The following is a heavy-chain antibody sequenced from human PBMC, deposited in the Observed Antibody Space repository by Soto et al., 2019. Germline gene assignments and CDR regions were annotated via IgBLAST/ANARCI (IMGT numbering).Heavy chain of an antibody. CDR3: AGFIAAAGTPFDY. CDR1: GGSFSGYY. J-gene: IGHJ4*02. D-gene: IGHD6-13*01. Sequence: SETLSLTCAVYGGSFSGYYWGWIRQPPGKGLEGIGEINHSRSTNYNPSLKSRVTISVDTSKNRFSLKLSSVTAADTAVYYCAGFIAAAGTPFDYWGQGTLVTVSS. CDR2: INHSRST. V-gene: IGHV4-34*01.